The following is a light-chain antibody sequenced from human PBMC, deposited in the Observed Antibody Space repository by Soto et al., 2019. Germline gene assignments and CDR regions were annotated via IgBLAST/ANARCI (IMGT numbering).Light chain of an antibody. CDR1: QSVSSSY. Sequence: EIVLTQSPGTLSLSPGERATLSCRASQSVSSSYLAWYQQKPGQAPRLLIYGASSRATGIPDRFSGSGSGTDFTLTISRLEPEDFAVYYCQQYXSSPSFGQGTKVDIK. V-gene: IGKV3-20*01. CDR2: GAS. J-gene: IGKJ1*01. CDR3: QQYXSSPS.